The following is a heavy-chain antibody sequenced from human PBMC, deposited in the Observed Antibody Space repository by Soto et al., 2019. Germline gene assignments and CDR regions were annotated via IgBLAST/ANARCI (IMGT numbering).Heavy chain of an antibody. CDR2: IKSKIDGGTT. Sequence: EVQLVESGGGLVKPGGSLRLSCAVSGFTFSDAWMSWVRQAPGKGLEWVGRIKSKIDGGTTEYAAPVKDRFTISRDDSKNTLYLQMNSLRAEDTAVYYCARGHSGWFDYWGQGTLVTVSS. V-gene: IGHV3-15*01. J-gene: IGHJ4*02. CDR3: ARGHSGWFDY. D-gene: IGHD1-26*01. CDR1: GFTFSDAW.